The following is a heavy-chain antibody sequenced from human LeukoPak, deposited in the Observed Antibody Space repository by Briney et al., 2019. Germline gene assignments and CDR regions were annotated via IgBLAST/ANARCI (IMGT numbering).Heavy chain of an antibody. D-gene: IGHD2-15*01. CDR3: ARGYCSGGTCYLVENWFDP. V-gene: IGHV1-2*06. Sequence: ASVKVSFKASGYTFTVYYMYWVRPAPGQGLEWMGRINPNSGDTDYAQNFHGRVTMTRDTSISTAYMELTNLRSDDTAVYYCARGYCSGGTCYLVENWFDPWGQGTLVTVSS. J-gene: IGHJ5*02. CDR2: INPNSGDT. CDR1: GYTFTVYY.